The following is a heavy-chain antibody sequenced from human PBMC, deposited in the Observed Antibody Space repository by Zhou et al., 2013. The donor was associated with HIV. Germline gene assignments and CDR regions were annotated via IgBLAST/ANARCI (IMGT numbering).Heavy chain of an antibody. CDR3: AGTSSGGIRFIEY. CDR1: GGSISSYY. CDR2: IYTSGST. V-gene: IGHV4-4*09. Sequence: QVQLQESGPGLVKPSETLSLTCTVSGGSISSYYWSWIRQPPGKGLEWIGYIYTSGSTNYNPSLKSRVTISVDTSKNQFSLKLSSVTAADTAVYYCAGTSSGGIRFIEYWGQGTLVTVSS. D-gene: IGHD2-15*01. J-gene: IGHJ4*02.